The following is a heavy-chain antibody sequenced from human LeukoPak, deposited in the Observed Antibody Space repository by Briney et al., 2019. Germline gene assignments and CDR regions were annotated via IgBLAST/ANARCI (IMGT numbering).Heavy chain of an antibody. CDR3: ARGKYTSFDN. CDR1: GDSIFTNNVA. J-gene: IGHJ4*02. CDR2: TYYRSKWSF. Sequence: SQTLSHTCAISGDSIFTNNVAWNWIRPSPSRGLEWLGRTYYRSKWSFDYAVSVKSRITINADTSKNQFSLQLSSVTPEDTAVYYCARGKYTSFDNWGQGTLVTVSS. V-gene: IGHV6-1*01. D-gene: IGHD6-6*01.